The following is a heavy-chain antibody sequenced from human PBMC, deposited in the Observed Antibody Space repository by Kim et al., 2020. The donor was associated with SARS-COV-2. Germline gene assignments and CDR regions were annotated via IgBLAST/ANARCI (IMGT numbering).Heavy chain of an antibody. J-gene: IGHJ3*02. CDR2: ISGVGSST. CDR3: SKTSKASAHFDAFDI. D-gene: IGHD3-3*02. CDR1: GFTFSSHA. Sequence: GGSLRLSCVASGFTFSSHAMGWVRQAPGKGLEWVSVISGVGSSTYYTDSVKGRFTISRDNSKNTLYLQMKSLRAEDTAVYYCSKTSKASAHFDAFDIWGQGTLVTVSS. V-gene: IGHV3-23*01.